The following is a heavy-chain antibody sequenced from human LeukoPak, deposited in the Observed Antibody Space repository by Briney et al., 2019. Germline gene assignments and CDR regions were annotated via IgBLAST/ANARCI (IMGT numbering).Heavy chain of an antibody. CDR3: AREDIAAAVNFDY. D-gene: IGHD6-13*01. J-gene: IGHJ4*02. V-gene: IGHV1-2*02. CDR2: INPNSGGT. CDR1: GYTFTGYY. Sequence: ASVKVSCKASGYTFTGYYMHWVRQAPGQGLELMGWINPNSGGTNYAQKFQVRVTMTRDTSISTAYMELSRLRSDDTAVYHCAREDIAAAVNFDYWGQGTLVTVSS.